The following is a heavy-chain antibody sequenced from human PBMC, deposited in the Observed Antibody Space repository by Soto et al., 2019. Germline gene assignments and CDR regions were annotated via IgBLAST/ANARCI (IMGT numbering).Heavy chain of an antibody. Sequence: QVHLVQSGAELRKPGSWLGAPAKALADTLTGNPLNWGRQPPERGLEWMGRTIPILSMSNYALKFQGRLTITADKSTSTAYMVLSSLRSEDTAIYYCATSYGSGSQAFDYWGQGALVTVSS. CDR2: TIPILSMS. J-gene: IGHJ4*02. V-gene: IGHV1-69*02. CDR1: ADTLTGNP. D-gene: IGHD3-10*01. CDR3: ATSYGSGSQAFDY.